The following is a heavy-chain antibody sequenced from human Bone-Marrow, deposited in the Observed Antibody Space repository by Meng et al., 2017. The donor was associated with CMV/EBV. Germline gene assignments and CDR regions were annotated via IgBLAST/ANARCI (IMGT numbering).Heavy chain of an antibody. D-gene: IGHD3-3*01. J-gene: IGHJ6*02. CDR2: IYSGGST. V-gene: IGHV3-66*02. CDR3: ARLARRGNRFLEWSGCRPMDV. Sequence: GESLKISCAASGFTVSSNYMSWVRQAPGKGLEWVSVIYSGGSTYYADSVKGRFTISRDNSKNTLYLQMNSLRAEDTAVYYCARLARRGNRFLEWSGCRPMDVWGQGTTVTVSS. CDR1: GFTVSSNY.